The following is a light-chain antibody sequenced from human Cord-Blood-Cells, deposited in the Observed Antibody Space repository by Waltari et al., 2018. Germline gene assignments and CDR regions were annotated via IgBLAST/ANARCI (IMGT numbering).Light chain of an antibody. CDR1: SSDVGSYNL. J-gene: IGLJ1*01. CDR3: CSYAGSSAFYV. Sequence: QSALTQPASVSGSPGQSITISCTGTSSDVGSYNLSSWYQERPGKAPNLMIYEGSKRPSGVSNRFSGSKSGNTASLTISGLQAEDEADYYCCSYAGSSAFYVFGTGTKVTVL. V-gene: IGLV2-23*01. CDR2: EGS.